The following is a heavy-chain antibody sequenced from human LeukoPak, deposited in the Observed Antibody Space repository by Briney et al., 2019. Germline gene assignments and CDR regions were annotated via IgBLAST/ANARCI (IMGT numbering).Heavy chain of an antibody. CDR1: GYTLTELS. J-gene: IGHJ5*02. CDR3: ATDTAAAGTFDP. V-gene: IGHV1-24*01. CDR2: FDPEDGET. D-gene: IGHD6-13*01. Sequence: ASVEVSCKVSGYTLTELSMHWVRQAPGKGLEWMGGFDPEDGETIYAQKFQGRVTMTEDTSTDTAYMELSSLRSEDTAVYYCATDTAAAGTFDPWGQGTLVTVSS.